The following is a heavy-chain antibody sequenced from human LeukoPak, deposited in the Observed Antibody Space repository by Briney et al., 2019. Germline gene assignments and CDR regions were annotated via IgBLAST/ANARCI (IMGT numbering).Heavy chain of an antibody. CDR2: ISYDGSYN. V-gene: IGHV3-30*18. CDR3: AKDLRQSFVGTFDI. CDR1: GFTFSSYG. J-gene: IGHJ3*02. Sequence: GGSETLVCAASGFTFSSYGMHCGRQAPGKGLEWVAVISYDGSYNSYEDSVKGRFTISRDSSRNTLYLQMNRLGAEDTSVYYCAKDLRQSFVGTFDIWGQG. D-gene: IGHD2-21*01.